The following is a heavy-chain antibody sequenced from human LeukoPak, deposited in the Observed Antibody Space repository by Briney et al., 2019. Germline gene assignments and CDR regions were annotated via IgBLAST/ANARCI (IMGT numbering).Heavy chain of an antibody. CDR1: AFSLSTSGAG. Sequence: SGPTLVKPTQTLTLTCTFSAFSLSTSGAGVGWICQPPGKALEWLALISCSEEKRYSPSLKSRLTITQNISKNPVVITLTNMDPVDTATYYCAHRRSRGWYYYYGMDVWGQGTTVTVSS. V-gene: IGHV2-5*01. J-gene: IGHJ6*02. CDR3: AHRRSRGWYYYYGMDV. CDR2: ISCSEEK. D-gene: IGHD6-19*01.